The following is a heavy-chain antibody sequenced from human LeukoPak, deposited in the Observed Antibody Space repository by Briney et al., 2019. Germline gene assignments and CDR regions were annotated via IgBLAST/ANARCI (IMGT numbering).Heavy chain of an antibody. J-gene: IGHJ4*02. D-gene: IGHD2-2*01. CDR1: GGSISSYY. V-gene: IGHV4-59*01. CDR3: ARGLPIVVVPAVDYFDY. CDR2: IYYSGST. Sequence: SETLSLTCTVSGGSISSYYWSWIRQPPGKGLEWIGYIYYSGSTNYNPSLKSRVTISVDTSKNQFSLKLSSVTAADTAVYYCARGLPIVVVPAVDYFDYWGQGTLVTVSS.